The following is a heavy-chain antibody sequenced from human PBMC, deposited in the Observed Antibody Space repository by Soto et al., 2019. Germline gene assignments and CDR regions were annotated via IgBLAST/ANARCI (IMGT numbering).Heavy chain of an antibody. Sequence: ASVKVSCKASGGTFSSYAISWVRQAPGQGLEWMGGIIPIFGTANYAQKFQGRVTITADESTSTAYMELSSLRSEDTAVYYCARCGSGSYYAYYFDYWGQGNLVTVSS. V-gene: IGHV1-69*13. CDR2: IIPIFGTA. D-gene: IGHD3-10*01. J-gene: IGHJ4*02. CDR1: GGTFSSYA. CDR3: ARCGSGSYYAYYFDY.